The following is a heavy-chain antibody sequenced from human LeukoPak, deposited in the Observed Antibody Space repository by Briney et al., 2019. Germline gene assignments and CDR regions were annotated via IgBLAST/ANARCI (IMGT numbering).Heavy chain of an antibody. Sequence: GGSLRLSCAASGFTFSSYAMHWVRQAPGKGLEWVAVISYDGSNKYYADSVKGRFTISRDNAKNSLYLQMNSLRAEDTAVYYCARDLWSDSGSYAFDIWGQGTMVTVSS. J-gene: IGHJ3*02. CDR1: GFTFSSYA. V-gene: IGHV3-30*04. CDR2: ISYDGSNK. CDR3: ARDLWSDSGSYAFDI. D-gene: IGHD3-10*01.